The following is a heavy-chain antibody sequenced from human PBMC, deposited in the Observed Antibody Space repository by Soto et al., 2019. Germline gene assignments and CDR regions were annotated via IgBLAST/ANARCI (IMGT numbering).Heavy chain of an antibody. CDR2: IIHFVGAP. CDR1: GGTFSSYA. V-gene: IGHV1-69*12. D-gene: IGHD6-13*01. J-gene: IGHJ4*02. CDR3: AKGNFGSSWYHFDC. Sequence: QVQLVQSGAEVKKPGSSVKVSCKASGGTFSSYAFNWVRQAPGHGLEWMGGIIHFVGAPNYAQNFQGRVTITADESTSTAYMELSSLRFEDTAVYYCAKGNFGSSWYHFDCWGPGTLVTVSS.